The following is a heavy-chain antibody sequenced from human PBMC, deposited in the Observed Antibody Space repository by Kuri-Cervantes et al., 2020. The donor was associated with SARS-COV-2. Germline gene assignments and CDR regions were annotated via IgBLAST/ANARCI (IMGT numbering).Heavy chain of an antibody. CDR1: GFTFSSYA. CDR2: ISVSGNT. Sequence: GESLKISCAASGFTFSSYAMSWVRQAPGKGLEWVSAISVSGNTYYADSVKGRFTLSRDSSKIYLQMHSLRAEDTAIYYCAKDKWIVVVPAAPFDSWGQGTPVTVSS. D-gene: IGHD2-2*01. CDR3: AKDKWIVVVPAAPFDS. J-gene: IGHJ4*02. V-gene: IGHV3-23*01.